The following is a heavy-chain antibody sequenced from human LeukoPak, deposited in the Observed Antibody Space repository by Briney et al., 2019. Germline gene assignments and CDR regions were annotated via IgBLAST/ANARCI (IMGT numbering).Heavy chain of an antibody. CDR2: INDSGST. J-gene: IGHJ6*03. CDR3: ARGMYYYGSGSSHYYYMDV. Sequence: PSETLSLTCAVYGGSFGGYYWSWIRQPPGKGLEWIGEINDSGSTNYIPSLKSRVTISVDTSKNQFSLKLSSVTAADTAVYYCARGMYYYGSGSSHYYYMDVWGKGTTVTISS. V-gene: IGHV4-34*01. CDR1: GGSFGGYY. D-gene: IGHD3-10*01.